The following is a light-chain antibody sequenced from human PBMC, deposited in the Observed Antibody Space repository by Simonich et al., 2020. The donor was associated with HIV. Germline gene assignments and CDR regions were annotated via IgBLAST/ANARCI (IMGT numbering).Light chain of an antibody. Sequence: DLVMTQSPDSLAVSLGERATIHCKSSQSMLYSSNNMNYLTCDQQKPVQPPKLLIYWASTRDSGVPDRFSGSGSGTDFTLTISSMQAEDVAVYYCQQYYSTPITFGQGTRLEIK. V-gene: IGKV4-1*01. CDR3: QQYYSTPIT. J-gene: IGKJ5*01. CDR1: QSMLYSSNNMNY. CDR2: WAS.